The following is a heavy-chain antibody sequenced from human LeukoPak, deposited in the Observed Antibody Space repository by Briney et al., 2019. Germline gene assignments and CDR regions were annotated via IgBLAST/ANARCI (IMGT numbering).Heavy chain of an antibody. CDR2: INTNGRTT. Sequence: GGSLRLSCAASGFTFSSYVMSWVRQAPGKGLEWVSIINTNGRTTYYADSVKGRFTISRDNSKNTLYLQMNSLRAEDTAVYYCAKHPESGSFDYWGRGTLVTVSS. CDR3: AKHPESGSFDY. CDR1: GFTFSSYV. V-gene: IGHV3-23*05. D-gene: IGHD1-14*01. J-gene: IGHJ4*02.